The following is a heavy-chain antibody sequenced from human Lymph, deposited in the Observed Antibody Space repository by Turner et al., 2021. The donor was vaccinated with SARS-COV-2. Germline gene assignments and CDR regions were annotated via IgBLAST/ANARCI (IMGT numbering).Heavy chain of an antibody. D-gene: IGHD3-10*01. CDR3: ARDFREGAFDI. Sequence: EVQLVESGGGLVQPGGSLRLSCAASGLIVSRNYMSWVRQAPGKGLGWVSVIYSGGSTYYADSVKGRFTISRDNSKNTLYLQMNSLRAEDTAVYYCARDFREGAFDIWGQGTMVTISS. J-gene: IGHJ3*02. CDR2: IYSGGST. V-gene: IGHV3-66*01. CDR1: GLIVSRNY.